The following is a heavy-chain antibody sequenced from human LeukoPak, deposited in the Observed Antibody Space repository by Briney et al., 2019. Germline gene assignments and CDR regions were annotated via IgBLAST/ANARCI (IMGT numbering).Heavy chain of an antibody. D-gene: IGHD3-9*01. V-gene: IGHV1-46*01. CDR2: INPTGGVA. J-gene: IGHJ6*03. CDR1: GYSFANYY. Sequence: ASVKVSCKASGYSFANYYIHWVRRAPGQGLEWMGVINPTGGVATYAQRFQGRLTMSRDTSTITVYMELSSLKSEDTAVYYCAKDLNDWNYFYYYYLDVWGIGTMVTVSS. CDR3: AKDLNDWNYFYYYYLDV.